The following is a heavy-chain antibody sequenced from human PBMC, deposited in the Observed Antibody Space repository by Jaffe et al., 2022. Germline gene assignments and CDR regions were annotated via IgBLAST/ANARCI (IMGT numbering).Heavy chain of an antibody. D-gene: IGHD6-19*01. CDR1: GFTFSNAW. V-gene: IGHV3-15*01. CDR2: IKSKTDGGTT. CDR3: TTTRSRWYLPFYYFDY. Sequence: EVQLVESGGGLVKPGGSLRLSCAASGFTFSNAWMSWVRQAPGKGLEWVGRIKSKTDGGTTDYAAPVKGRFTISRDDSKNTLYLQMNSLKTEDTAVYYCTTTRSRWYLPFYYFDYWGQGTLVTVSS. J-gene: IGHJ4*02.